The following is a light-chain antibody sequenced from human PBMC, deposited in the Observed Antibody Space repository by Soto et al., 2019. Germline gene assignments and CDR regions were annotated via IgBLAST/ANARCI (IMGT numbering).Light chain of an antibody. CDR2: AAS. J-gene: IGKJ4*01. Sequence: IQLTQSPSSLSASVGDRVTITCRASQDISSSLAWYQQKPGKAPKLLIYAASILQSGVPSRFSGSGFGTDFTLTISSLQAEDSASYFCQQLRSYPSTFGGGTKVEIK. CDR3: QQLRSYPST. V-gene: IGKV1-9*01. CDR1: QDISSS.